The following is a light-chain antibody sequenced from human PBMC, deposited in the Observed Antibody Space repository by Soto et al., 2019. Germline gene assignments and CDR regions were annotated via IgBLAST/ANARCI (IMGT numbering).Light chain of an antibody. CDR2: DNT. CDR1: SSNLGAGYD. CDR3: QSYDSGLSGHWV. Sequence: QSVLTQPPSMSGAPGQRATMSCTGSSSNLGAGYDVHWYQRLPGAAPKLLIYDNTHRPSGVPNRFSGSKSGTSASLAITGLQAEDEADYYCQSYDSGLSGHWVFGGGTKLTVL. V-gene: IGLV1-40*01. J-gene: IGLJ3*02.